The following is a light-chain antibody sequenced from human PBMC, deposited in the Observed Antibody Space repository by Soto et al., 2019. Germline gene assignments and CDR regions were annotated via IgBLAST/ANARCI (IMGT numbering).Light chain of an antibody. CDR2: DAS. CDR3: QQRSDWPPSWT. Sequence: EIVLTQSPATLSLSPGERATLSCRASQSVSSSLAWYQQKPGQAPRLLIYDASNRATGIPARFSGSGSGTDFTLTISSLEPVDFAVYYCQQRSDWPPSWTFGQGTKVDIK. CDR1: QSVSSS. J-gene: IGKJ1*01. V-gene: IGKV3-11*01.